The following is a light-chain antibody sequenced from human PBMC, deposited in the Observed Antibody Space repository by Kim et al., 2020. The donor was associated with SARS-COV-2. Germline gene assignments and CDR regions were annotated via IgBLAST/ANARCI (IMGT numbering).Light chain of an antibody. V-gene: IGKV3-20*01. J-gene: IGKJ2*01. CDR1: QSLSDTY. CDR2: TAS. CDR3: EQFAVSPYT. Sequence: EIVLTQSPGTLSLSPGERATLSCRASQSLSDTYLAWYQQKPGQAPRLVMYTASSRATGIPDRFSGSGSGTDFTLTISRLEPEDFAVYYCEQFAVSPYTFGQGTKLEI.